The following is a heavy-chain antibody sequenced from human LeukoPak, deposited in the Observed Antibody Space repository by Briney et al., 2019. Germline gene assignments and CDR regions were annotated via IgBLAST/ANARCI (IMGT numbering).Heavy chain of an antibody. Sequence: PSETLSLTCAVYGGSFSGYYWSWIRQPPGKGLEWIGEINHSGSTNYNPSLKGRVTISVDTSKNQFSLKLSSVTAADTAVYYCARGGIVVVPAANDFDYWGQGTLVTVSS. V-gene: IGHV4-34*01. J-gene: IGHJ4*02. CDR2: INHSGST. D-gene: IGHD2-2*01. CDR1: GGSFSGYY. CDR3: ARGGIVVVPAANDFDY.